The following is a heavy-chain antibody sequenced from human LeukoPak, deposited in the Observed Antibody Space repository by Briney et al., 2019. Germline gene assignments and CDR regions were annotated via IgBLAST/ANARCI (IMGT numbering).Heavy chain of an antibody. Sequence: ASVKVSCKESGYTFTSYYMHWLRQAPGQGLEWMGIINPSGGSTSYAQKFQGRVTMTRDTSTSTVYMELSSLRSEDTAVYYCASSGAAAGQRDYWGQGTLVTVSS. CDR3: ASSGAAAGQRDY. CDR2: INPSGGST. CDR1: GYTFTSYY. D-gene: IGHD6-13*01. V-gene: IGHV1-46*01. J-gene: IGHJ4*02.